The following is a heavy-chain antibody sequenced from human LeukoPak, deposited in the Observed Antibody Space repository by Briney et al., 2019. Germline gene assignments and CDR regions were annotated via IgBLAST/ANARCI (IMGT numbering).Heavy chain of an antibody. CDR1: GFTLRTYW. CDR3: ARGGYSYGYDY. CDR2: INTDGSST. V-gene: IGHV3-74*01. Sequence: GGSLRLSCTASGFTLRTYWMHWVRQAPGKGLVWVSHINTDGSSTSYADSVKGRFTISRDNAKNPLYLQMNSLRAEDTAVYYCARGGYSYGYDYWGQGTLVTVSS. D-gene: IGHD5-18*01. J-gene: IGHJ4*02.